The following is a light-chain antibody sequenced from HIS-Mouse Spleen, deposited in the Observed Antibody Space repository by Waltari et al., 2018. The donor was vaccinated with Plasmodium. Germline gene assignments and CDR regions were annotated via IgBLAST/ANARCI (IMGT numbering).Light chain of an antibody. CDR1: SSTIGSNT. CDR3: AAWDDSLNGYV. CDR2: CNN. J-gene: IGLJ1*01. V-gene: IGLV1-44*01. Sequence: QSVLTQPPSASGTPGQRVTISCSGSSSTIGSNTVNWYQQPPGTAPKLLIYCNNQGPTGVPDRCSGSKSGTSASLAISGLQSEDEADYYCAAWDDSLNGYVFGTGTKVTVL.